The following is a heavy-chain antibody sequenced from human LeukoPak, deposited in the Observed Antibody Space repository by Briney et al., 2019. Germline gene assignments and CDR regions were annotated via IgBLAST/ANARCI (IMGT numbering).Heavy chain of an antibody. J-gene: IGHJ4*02. CDR3: ARFGSSYAFDY. Sequence: GGSLRLSCASYGFTVSSNYMSWVRQAPGKGLEWVSVIYSGGSTYYVDSVKGRFTISRDYAKNSMYLQMNRLRAEDTAVYYCARFGSSYAFDYWGQGTLVTVSS. CDR1: GFTVSSNY. CDR2: IYSGGST. D-gene: IGHD2-2*01. V-gene: IGHV3-53*01.